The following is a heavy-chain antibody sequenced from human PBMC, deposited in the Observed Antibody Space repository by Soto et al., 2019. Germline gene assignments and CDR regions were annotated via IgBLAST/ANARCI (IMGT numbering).Heavy chain of an antibody. CDR3: ARDGRLMLRGFSFYNGMDV. CDR1: GRAMSTYY. J-gene: IGHJ6*02. Sequence: ASDTLSLTFTISGRAMSTYYWNWIRQSPGKGLKWIGYIYYSGNIYYSGNTNYNPSLKSRLTITIDTSKNQFSLKLTSVTVADTAVYFCARDGRLMLRGFSFYNGMDVWGQGTTVT. V-gene: IGHV4-59*01. D-gene: IGHD3-10*01. CDR2: IYYSGNIYYSGNT.